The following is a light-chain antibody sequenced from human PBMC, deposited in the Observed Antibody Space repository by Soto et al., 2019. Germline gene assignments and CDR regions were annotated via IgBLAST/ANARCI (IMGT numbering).Light chain of an antibody. CDR2: GAS. CDR1: QSVGTT. V-gene: IGKV3-15*01. CDR3: QQSYGSAPT. Sequence: DIEMTQSPSSLSASPGERATISCRASQSVGTTLAWYQKKPGQAPKLLIYGASYWHTEIPATFSGSGSGTDFTLIISSLQPEDFATYYCQQSYGSAPTFGGGTKVEMK. J-gene: IGKJ4*02.